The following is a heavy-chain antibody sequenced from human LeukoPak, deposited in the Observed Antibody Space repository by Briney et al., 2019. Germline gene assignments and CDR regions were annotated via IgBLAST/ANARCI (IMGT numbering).Heavy chain of an antibody. CDR2: IYYSGST. Sequence: SETLSLTCTVSGGSISSSSYYWGWIRQPPGKGLEWIGSIYYSGSTYYNPSLKSRVTISVDTSKNQFSLKLGSVTAADTAVYYCARGPDYGDYYYYGMDVWGQGTTVTVSS. CDR3: ARGPDYGDYYYYGMDV. V-gene: IGHV4-39*01. J-gene: IGHJ6*02. CDR1: GGSISSSSYY. D-gene: IGHD4-17*01.